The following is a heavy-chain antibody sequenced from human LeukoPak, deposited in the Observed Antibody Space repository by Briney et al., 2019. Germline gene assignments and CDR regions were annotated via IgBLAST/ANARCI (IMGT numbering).Heavy chain of an antibody. CDR1: GFTFSSYG. Sequence: GGSLRLSCAASGFTFSSYGMHWVRQAPGKGLEWVAVISYDGSNKYYADSVKGQFTISRDNSKNTLYLQMNSLRAEDTAVYYCAKNYGSGSYSYYYGMDVWGQGTTVTVSS. CDR2: ISYDGSNK. V-gene: IGHV3-30*18. D-gene: IGHD3-10*01. CDR3: AKNYGSGSYSYYYGMDV. J-gene: IGHJ6*02.